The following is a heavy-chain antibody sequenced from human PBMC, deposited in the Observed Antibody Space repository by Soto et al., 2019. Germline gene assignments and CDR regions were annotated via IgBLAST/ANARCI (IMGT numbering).Heavy chain of an antibody. CDR3: VRGPWLVGDVTSFDY. CDR1: GFTFSTYG. D-gene: IGHD6-19*01. CDR2: IWNHGRED. V-gene: IGHV3-33*01. J-gene: IGHJ4*02. Sequence: QVPLVESGGGVVQPGRSLRLSCAASGFTFSTYGMHWVRQAPGKGLEWVALIWNHGREDSYADSVKGRFTISRDNSKKTLYLQMNSLRADETAVYYCVRGPWLVGDVTSFDYWGQGTLVTVSS.